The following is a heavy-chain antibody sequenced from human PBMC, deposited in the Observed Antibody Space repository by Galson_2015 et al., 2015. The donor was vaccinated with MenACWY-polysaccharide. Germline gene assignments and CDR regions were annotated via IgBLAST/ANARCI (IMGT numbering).Heavy chain of an antibody. V-gene: IGHV3-30-3*01. CDR2: ISYDGIDK. CDR3: ASDYCDRITCAGMDV. Sequence: SLRLSCAASGFTFSSYAIHWVRQAPGKGLEWVAVISYDGIDKYYADSVKGRFTISRDNAKYTVYLQMNSLRADDTTVYYCASDYCDRITCAGMDVWGQGTTVTVSS. D-gene: IGHD2/OR15-2a*01. J-gene: IGHJ6*02. CDR1: GFTFSSYA.